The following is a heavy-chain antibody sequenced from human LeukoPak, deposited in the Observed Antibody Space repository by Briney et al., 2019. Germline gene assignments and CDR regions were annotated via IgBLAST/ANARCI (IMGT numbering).Heavy chain of an antibody. J-gene: IGHJ4*02. V-gene: IGHV4-59*12. CDR3: ARLNTHGGSGCYYFDY. CDR1: GGSISSYY. Sequence: SETLSLTCTVSGGSISSYYWSWIRQPPGKGLEWIGYIYYSGSTNYNPSLKSRVTISVDTSKNQFSLKLSSVTAADTAVYYCARLNTHGGSGCYYFDYWGQGTLVTVSS. D-gene: IGHD2-15*01. CDR2: IYYSGST.